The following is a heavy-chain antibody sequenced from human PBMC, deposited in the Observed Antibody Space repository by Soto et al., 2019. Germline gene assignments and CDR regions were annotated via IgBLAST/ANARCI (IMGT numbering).Heavy chain of an antibody. CDR3: ARGQEVRGVIIAPS. V-gene: IGHV3-21*01. Sequence: EVQLVESGGGLVKPGGSLRLSCAASGFTFSSYSMNWVRQAPGKGLEWVSSISSSSSYIYYADSVKGRFTISRDNAKNSLYLQMNSLRAEDTAVYYCARGQEVRGVIIAPSWGQGTLVTVSS. CDR1: GFTFSSYS. J-gene: IGHJ4*02. CDR2: ISSSSSYI. D-gene: IGHD3-10*01.